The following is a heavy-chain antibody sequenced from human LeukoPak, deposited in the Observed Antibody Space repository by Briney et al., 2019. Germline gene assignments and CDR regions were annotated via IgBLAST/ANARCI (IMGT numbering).Heavy chain of an antibody. J-gene: IGHJ5*02. CDR2: ISYDGSNK. CDR3: AKGMGALYNWNDYNWFDP. Sequence: PGGSLRLSCAASGFTFSSYAMHWVRQAPGKGLEWVAVISYDGSNKYYADSVKGRFTISRDNSKNTLYLQMNSLRAEDTAVYYCAKGMGALYNWNDYNWFDPWGQGTLVTVSS. D-gene: IGHD1-20*01. CDR1: GFTFSSYA. V-gene: IGHV3-30*04.